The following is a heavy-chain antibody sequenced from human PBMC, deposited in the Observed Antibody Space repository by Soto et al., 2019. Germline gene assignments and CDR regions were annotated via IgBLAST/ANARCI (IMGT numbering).Heavy chain of an antibody. CDR2: ISGSSNYI. D-gene: IGHD5-18*01. Sequence: NPGGSLRLSCAASGFTFSSYGISWVRQAPGKGLEWLSGISGSSNYISYGDTVKGRITTSRDNAKNSVYLEMNSLRADDTAVYYCVRGVDTGMADHFHYGMDVWGQGTSVTVSS. CDR1: GFTFSSYG. J-gene: IGHJ6*02. CDR3: VRGVDTGMADHFHYGMDV. V-gene: IGHV3-21*01.